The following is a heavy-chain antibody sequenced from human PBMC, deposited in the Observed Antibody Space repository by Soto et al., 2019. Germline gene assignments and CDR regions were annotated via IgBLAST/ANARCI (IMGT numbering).Heavy chain of an antibody. J-gene: IGHJ3*02. CDR2: IKQDGSEK. D-gene: IGHD6-19*01. V-gene: IGHV3-7*05. Sequence: GGSLRLSCAASGFTFSTYWMSWVRQAPGKGLEWVANIKQDGSEKYYVDAVKGRFTISRDNAKNSLYLQMNSLRAEDTAVYYCTNHPKQWLGQGNAFDIWGQGTMVTVSS. CDR1: GFTFSTYW. CDR3: TNHPKQWLGQGNAFDI.